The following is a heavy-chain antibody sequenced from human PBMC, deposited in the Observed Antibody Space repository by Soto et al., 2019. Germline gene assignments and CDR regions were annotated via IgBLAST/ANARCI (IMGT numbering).Heavy chain of an antibody. CDR1: GFSLSTSGVG. Sequence: QITLKESGPTLVKPTQTLTLTCTFSGFSLSTSGVGVGWIRQPPGKALEWLALIYWDDDKRYSPSLKSRLTITKATAKNLLVRTMTNMAPVDTATYYCAHRPSAIVRGVIIHFPYWFDPWGQGTLVTVSS. CDR3: AHRPSAIVRGVIIHFPYWFDP. D-gene: IGHD3-10*01. J-gene: IGHJ5*02. V-gene: IGHV2-5*02. CDR2: IYWDDDK.